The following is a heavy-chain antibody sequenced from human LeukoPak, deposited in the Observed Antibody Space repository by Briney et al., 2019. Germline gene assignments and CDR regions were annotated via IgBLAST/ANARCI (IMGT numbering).Heavy chain of an antibody. CDR3: VRGGHKLDIETSRYYYGLDV. J-gene: IGHJ6*02. V-gene: IGHV3-74*03. CDR1: GITLSDYW. Sequence: GGSLRLSCAASGITLSDYWMYWVRQGPGKGLVHVSRIESDGTRTVYADSVKGRFTISRDNAKNTMYLQINSLRAEDTAVYYCVRGGHKLDIETSRYYYGLDVWGQGTTVTVSS. CDR2: IESDGTRT. D-gene: IGHD2-2*03.